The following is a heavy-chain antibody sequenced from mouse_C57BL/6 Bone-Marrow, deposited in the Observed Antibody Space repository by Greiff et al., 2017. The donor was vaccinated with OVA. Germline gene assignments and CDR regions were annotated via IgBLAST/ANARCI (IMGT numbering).Heavy chain of an antibody. D-gene: IGHD2-1*01. V-gene: IGHV1-81*01. CDR3: AVYGNYRYFDV. CDR2: IYPRSGNT. J-gene: IGHJ1*03. Sequence: VKLQESGAELARPGASVKLSCKASGYTFTSYGISWVKQRTGQGLEWIGEIYPRSGNTYYNEKFKGKATLTADKSSSTAYMELRSLTSEDSAVYFCAVYGNYRYFDVWGTGTTVTVSS. CDR1: GYTFTSYG.